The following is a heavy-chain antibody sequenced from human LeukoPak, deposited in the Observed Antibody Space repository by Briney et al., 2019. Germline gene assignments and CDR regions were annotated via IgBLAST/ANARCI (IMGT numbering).Heavy chain of an antibody. CDR3: AKDRMVHEI. CDR2: ISGSGGTT. V-gene: IGHV3-23*01. D-gene: IGHD4/OR15-4a*01. Sequence: GGSLRFSCVASGFSFSSSAMTWVRQIPGNGLEWVSVISGSGGTTYYADSVKGRFTISRDNSKNTLYLQMNSLRAEDTAVYFCAKDRMVHEIWGQGTLVTVSS. J-gene: IGHJ4*02. CDR1: GFSFSSSA.